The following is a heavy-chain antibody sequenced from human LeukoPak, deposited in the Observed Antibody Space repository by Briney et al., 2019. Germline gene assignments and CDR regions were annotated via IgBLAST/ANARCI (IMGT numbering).Heavy chain of an antibody. CDR1: GGSFSGYY. CDR3: ARVPGYSRSRGAFDI. J-gene: IGHJ3*02. Sequence: SETLSLTCAVYGGSFSGYYWSWIRQPPGKGLEWIGEINHSGSTNYNPSLKSRVTISVDTSKNQVSLKLSSVTAADTAVYYCARVPGYSRSRGAFDIWGQGTMVTVSS. D-gene: IGHD6-13*01. CDR2: INHSGST. V-gene: IGHV4-34*01.